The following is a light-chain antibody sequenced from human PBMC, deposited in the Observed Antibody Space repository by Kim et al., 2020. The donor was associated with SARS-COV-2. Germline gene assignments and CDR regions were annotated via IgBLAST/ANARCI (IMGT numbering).Light chain of an antibody. J-gene: IGKJ3*01. Sequence: ASVGDRYTITCRASQSISTYLNWYQLKPGKAPKLLIYAASSLQSGVPSGFSGSGSGTDFTLTISSLQPEDFATYYCQHSYSTPFTFGPGTKVDIK. V-gene: IGKV1-39*01. CDR1: QSISTY. CDR3: QHSYSTPFT. CDR2: AAS.